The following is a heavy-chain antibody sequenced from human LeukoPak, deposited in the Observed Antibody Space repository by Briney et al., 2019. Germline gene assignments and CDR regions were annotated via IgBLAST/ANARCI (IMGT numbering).Heavy chain of an antibody. V-gene: IGHV1-18*01. Sequence: GASVKVSCKASGYTFIGYSISWVRQAPGHGLEWMGWITPYNGNTNYVQNFQGRVTVTTDTSTSTAYMELRSLRSDDTAVYYCARGVQLWPHFDYWGQGTLVTVSS. J-gene: IGHJ4*02. CDR2: ITPYNGNT. CDR3: ARGVQLWPHFDY. D-gene: IGHD5-18*01. CDR1: GYTFIGYS.